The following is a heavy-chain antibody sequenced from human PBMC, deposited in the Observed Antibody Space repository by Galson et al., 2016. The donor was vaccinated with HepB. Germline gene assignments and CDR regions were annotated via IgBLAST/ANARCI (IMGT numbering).Heavy chain of an antibody. Sequence: SLRLSCAASGFTFNDYVMHWVRQLPGKGLEWVSGVNWNSATLAYADSVKGRFTISRDNAKNSLYLQMNSLRAEDTAVYYCARASGYNWNYLVIFNYFDYWGQGTLVTVSS. CDR2: VNWNSATL. CDR3: ARASGYNWNYLVIFNYFDY. CDR1: GFTFNDYV. D-gene: IGHD1-7*01. J-gene: IGHJ4*02. V-gene: IGHV3-9*01.